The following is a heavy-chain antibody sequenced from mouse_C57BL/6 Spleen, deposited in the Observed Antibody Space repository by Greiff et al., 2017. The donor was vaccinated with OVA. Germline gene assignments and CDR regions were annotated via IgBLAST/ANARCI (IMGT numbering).Heavy chain of an antibody. Sequence: VQLQQPGAELVKPGASVKLSCKASGYTFTSYWMHWVKQRPGRGLEWIGRIDPNSGGTKYNEKFKSKATLTVDKPSSTAYMQLSSLTSEDSAVYCCAREAPLGTRGWYFEVWGTGTTVTVSS. D-gene: IGHD3-1*01. CDR1: GYTFTSYW. V-gene: IGHV1-72*01. CDR2: IDPNSGGT. J-gene: IGHJ1*03. CDR3: AREAPLGTRGWYFEV.